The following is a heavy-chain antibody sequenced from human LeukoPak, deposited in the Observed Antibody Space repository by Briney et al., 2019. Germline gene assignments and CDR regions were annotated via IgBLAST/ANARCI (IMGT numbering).Heavy chain of an antibody. D-gene: IGHD2-2*01. Sequence: ASVKVSCKVSGYTLTELSMHWVRQAPGKGLEWMGGFDPEDGETIYAQKFQGRVTMTKDTSTDTAYMELSSLRSEDTAVYYCATGPIVVVPAATVFDYWGQGTLVTVSS. V-gene: IGHV1-24*01. CDR2: FDPEDGET. CDR1: GYTLTELS. J-gene: IGHJ4*02. CDR3: ATGPIVVVPAATVFDY.